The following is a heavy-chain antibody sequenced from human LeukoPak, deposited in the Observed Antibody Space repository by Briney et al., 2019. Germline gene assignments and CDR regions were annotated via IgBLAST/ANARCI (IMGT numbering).Heavy chain of an antibody. CDR2: IYYTGST. CDR1: GGSINSYY. Sequence: SETLSLTCTVSGGSINSYYWSWIRQPPGKGLEWIGYIYYTGSTKYNPSLKSRVTISVDTSKNQVALNLTSMTAADTAVYYCARGSRSWFDPWGQGTLVTVSS. CDR3: ARGSRSWFDP. V-gene: IGHV4-59*01. J-gene: IGHJ5*02.